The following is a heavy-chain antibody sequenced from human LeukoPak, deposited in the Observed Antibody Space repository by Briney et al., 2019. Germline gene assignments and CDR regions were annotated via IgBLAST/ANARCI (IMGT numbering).Heavy chain of an antibody. Sequence: PSETLSLTCAVSGGSISSGGYSWSWIRQPPGKGLEWIGYIYHSGSTYYNPSLKSRVTISVDRSKNQFSLKLSSVTAADTAVYYCARGTASYYYDSSGYPLPPVDWGQGTLVTVSS. CDR2: IYHSGST. J-gene: IGHJ4*02. D-gene: IGHD3-22*01. CDR1: GGSISSGGYS. CDR3: ARGTASYYYDSSGYPLPPVD. V-gene: IGHV4-30-2*01.